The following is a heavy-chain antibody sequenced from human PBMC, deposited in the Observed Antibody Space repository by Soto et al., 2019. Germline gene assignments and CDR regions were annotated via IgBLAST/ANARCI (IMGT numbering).Heavy chain of an antibody. D-gene: IGHD3-3*01. Sequence: GSLRLSCAASGFTFSSYAMSWVRQAPGKGLEWVSTISASGVTTYYADSVKGRFTISRDNSKNTLYVQMNSLRAEDTAVYYCAKNFWSGYYYFDYWGQGTLVTVSS. V-gene: IGHV3-23*01. CDR2: ISASGVTT. CDR3: AKNFWSGYYYFDY. CDR1: GFTFSSYA. J-gene: IGHJ4*02.